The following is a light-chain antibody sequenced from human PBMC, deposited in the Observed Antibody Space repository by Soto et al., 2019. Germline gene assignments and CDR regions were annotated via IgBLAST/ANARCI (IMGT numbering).Light chain of an antibody. CDR2: GAS. J-gene: IGKJ4*01. CDR3: QQYNDWPLT. V-gene: IGKV3-15*01. Sequence: EKVMTQSPAALSVSPGERATLSCRASQSVNSNLDWYQQKPGQAPRLLLYGASTRATGIPARFSGSASGTEFTRTISSLQSEDSAVYYCQQYNDWPLTVGGGTKVEIK. CDR1: QSVNSN.